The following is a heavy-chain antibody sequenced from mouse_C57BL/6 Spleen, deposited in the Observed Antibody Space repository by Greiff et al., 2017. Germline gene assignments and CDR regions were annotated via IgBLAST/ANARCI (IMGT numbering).Heavy chain of an antibody. Sequence: VQLQQSGAELVRPGASVKLSCTASGFNFKDDYMPWVHQRPEQGLEWIGWIVPENGDTEYASKFQGKATITADTSSNTAYLQLSSLTSEDTALYYYTTNFHGAMDYWGQGTSVTVSS. J-gene: IGHJ4*01. V-gene: IGHV14-4*01. CDR1: GFNFKDDY. CDR2: IVPENGDT. CDR3: TTNFHGAMDY.